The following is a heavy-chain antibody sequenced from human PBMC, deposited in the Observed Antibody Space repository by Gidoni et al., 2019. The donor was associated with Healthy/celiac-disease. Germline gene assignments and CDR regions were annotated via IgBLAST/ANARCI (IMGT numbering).Heavy chain of an antibody. CDR2: ISSSSSTI. J-gene: IGHJ3*02. Sequence: EVQLVEPGGGLVQPGGSLRLSCAASGCTFSSYSTHWVRQAPGKGLEWVSYISSSSSTIYYADSVKCRFTISRDNAKNSLYLQMNSLRAEDTAVYYCARGDVTGTVLMQTIWSGYGPGAFVIWGQGTMVTVSS. CDR3: ARGDVTGTVLMQTIWSGYGPGAFVI. CDR1: GCTFSSYS. V-gene: IGHV3-48*01. D-gene: IGHD3-3*01.